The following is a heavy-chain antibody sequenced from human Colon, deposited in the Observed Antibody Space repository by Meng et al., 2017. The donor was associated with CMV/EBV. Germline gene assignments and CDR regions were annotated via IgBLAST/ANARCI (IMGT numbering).Heavy chain of an antibody. CDR3: VRSTGWNSYFDY. V-gene: IGHV3-23*01. CDR2: ISGSGGST. Sequence: GESLKISCAASGFTFSSYAMSWVRQAPGKGLEWVSAISGSGGSTYYADSVKGRFTISRDNSKNTLYLLMSSLRVEDTGLYYCVRSTGWNSYFDYWGQGAQVTVSS. J-gene: IGHJ4*02. CDR1: GFTFSSYA. D-gene: IGHD1-7*01.